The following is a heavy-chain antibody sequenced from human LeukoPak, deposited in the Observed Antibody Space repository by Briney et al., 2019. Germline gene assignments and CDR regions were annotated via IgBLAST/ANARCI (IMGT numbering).Heavy chain of an antibody. CDR2: IIPIFGTA. CDR3: ARDRYSYGYRFDY. J-gene: IGHJ4*02. CDR1: GGTFSSYA. V-gene: IGHV1-69*05. D-gene: IGHD5-18*01. Sequence: SSVKVSCKASGGTFSSYAISWVRQAPGRGLEWMGGIIPIFGTANYAQKFQGRVTITTDESTSTAYMELSSLRSEDTAGYYCARDRYSYGYRFDYWGQGTLVTVSS.